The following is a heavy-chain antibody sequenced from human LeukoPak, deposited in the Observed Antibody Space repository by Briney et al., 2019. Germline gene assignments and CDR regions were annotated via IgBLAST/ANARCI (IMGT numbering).Heavy chain of an antibody. Sequence: SETPSLTCTVSGGSISSYYWSWIRQPPGKGLEWIGYIYYSGSTNYNPSLKSRVTISVDTSKNQFSLKLSSVTAADTAVYYCARDSGSYFYFDYWGQGTLVTVSS. CDR3: ARDSGSYFYFDY. D-gene: IGHD1-26*01. J-gene: IGHJ4*02. CDR2: IYYSGST. CDR1: GGSISSYY. V-gene: IGHV4-59*01.